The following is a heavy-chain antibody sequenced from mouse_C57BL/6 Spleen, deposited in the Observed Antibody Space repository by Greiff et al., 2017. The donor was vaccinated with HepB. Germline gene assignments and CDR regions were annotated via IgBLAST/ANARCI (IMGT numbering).Heavy chain of an antibody. CDR1: GYAFSSSW. CDR3: ARVYYGSSYLDY. CDR2: IYPGDGDT. Sequence: VKLMESGPELVKPGASVKISCKASGYAFSSSWMNWVKQRPGKGLEWIGRIYPGDGDTNYNGKFKGKATLTADKSSSTAYMQLSSLTSEDSAVYFCARVYYGSSYLDYWGQGTTLTVSS. V-gene: IGHV1-82*01. D-gene: IGHD1-1*01. J-gene: IGHJ2*01.